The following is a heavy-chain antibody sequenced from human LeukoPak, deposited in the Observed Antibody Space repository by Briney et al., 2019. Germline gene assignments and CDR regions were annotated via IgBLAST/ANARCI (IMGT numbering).Heavy chain of an antibody. Sequence: PSETLSLTCTVSGGSISSSTYYWGWIRQPPGKGLEWIGSIYYSGSTYYNPSLKGRVTISVDTSKNQLSLKLSSVTAADTAVYYCARDNRGSGAFDYTYYFDNWGQGTLVTVSS. CDR3: ARDNRGSGAFDYTYYFDN. CDR2: IYYSGST. CDR1: GGSISSSTYY. D-gene: IGHD5-12*01. J-gene: IGHJ4*02. V-gene: IGHV4-39*07.